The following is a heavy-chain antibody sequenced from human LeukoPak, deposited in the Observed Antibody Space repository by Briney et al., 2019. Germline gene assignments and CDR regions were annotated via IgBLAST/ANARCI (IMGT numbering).Heavy chain of an antibody. Sequence: GGSLRLSCAASGFTFSSYAMSWVRQASGKGLEWVSGISGSGDNTYYADSVKGRFTISRDNSKNTLYVQVNSLGTEDTAAYYCGKGSYYDSSGSFYFDYWGQGTLVTVSS. D-gene: IGHD3-22*01. CDR1: GFTFSSYA. CDR2: ISGSGDNT. J-gene: IGHJ4*02. CDR3: GKGSYYDSSGSFYFDY. V-gene: IGHV3-23*01.